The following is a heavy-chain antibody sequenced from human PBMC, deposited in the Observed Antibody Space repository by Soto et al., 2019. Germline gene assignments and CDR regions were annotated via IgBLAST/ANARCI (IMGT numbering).Heavy chain of an antibody. V-gene: IGHV3-30-3*01. Sequence: GGSLRLSCAASGFTFSSYAMHWVRQAPGKGLEWVAVISYDGSNKYYADSVKGRFTISRDNSKNTLYLQMNSLRAEDTAVYYCAREDSPDYDFWSGYYYYYYYGMDVWGQGTTVTVSS. D-gene: IGHD3-3*01. CDR1: GFTFSSYA. CDR3: AREDSPDYDFWSGYYYYYYYGMDV. J-gene: IGHJ6*02. CDR2: ISYDGSNK.